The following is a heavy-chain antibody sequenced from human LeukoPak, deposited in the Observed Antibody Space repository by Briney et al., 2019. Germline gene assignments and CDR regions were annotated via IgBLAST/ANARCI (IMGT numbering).Heavy chain of an antibody. D-gene: IGHD5-24*01. CDR3: AREPVEMATSYAFGI. V-gene: IGHV1-69*04. J-gene: IGHJ3*02. CDR2: IIPILGIA. Sequence: SVKVSCKASGGTFSSYAISWVRQAPAQGLEWMGRIIPILGIANYAQKFQGRVTITADKSTSTAYMELSSLRSEDTAVYYCAREPVEMATSYAFGIWGQGTMVTVSS. CDR1: GGTFSSYA.